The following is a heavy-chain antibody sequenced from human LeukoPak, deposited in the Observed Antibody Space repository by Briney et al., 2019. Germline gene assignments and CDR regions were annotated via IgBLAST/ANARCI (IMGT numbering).Heavy chain of an antibody. CDR1: GFTFSSYA. J-gene: IGHJ3*01. CDR2: ISGSGGST. D-gene: IGHD4-23*01. CDR3: AKRRLEDSGTYGGGFDF. V-gene: IGHV3-23*01. Sequence: RTGGSLRLSCAASGFTFSSYAMSWVRQAPGKGLEWVSAISGSGGSTYYADFVKGRFTISRDNSKNTLHLQMNTLTTEDTAVYYCAKRRLEDSGTYGGGFDFWGQGTMVTVSS.